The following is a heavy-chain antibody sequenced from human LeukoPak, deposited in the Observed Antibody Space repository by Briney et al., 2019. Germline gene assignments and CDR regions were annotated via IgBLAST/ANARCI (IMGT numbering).Heavy chain of an antibody. D-gene: IGHD1-26*01. V-gene: IGHV3-30-3*01. CDR2: ISYDGSNK. CDR3: AREGDSGSYWERYYYGMDV. Sequence: GGSLRLSCAASGFTFSSYAMHWVRQAPGKGLEWVAVISYDGSNKYYADSVKGRFTISRDNSKNTLYLQMNSLRAEDTAVYYCAREGDSGSYWERYYYGMDVRGQGTTVTVSS. CDR1: GFTFSSYA. J-gene: IGHJ6*02.